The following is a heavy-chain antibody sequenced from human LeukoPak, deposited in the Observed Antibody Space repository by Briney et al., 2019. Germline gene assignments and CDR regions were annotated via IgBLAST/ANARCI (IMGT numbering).Heavy chain of an antibody. CDR1: GYTFISYA. V-gene: IGHV1-3*01. D-gene: IGHD2-2*01. CDR3: ARDCSSTSCPPGY. Sequence: ASVKVSCKASGYTFISYAMHWVRQAPGQRLEWMGWINAGNGNTKYSRKFQGRVTMTRDTSTSTVYMELSSLRSEDTAVYYCARDCSSTSCPPGYWGQGTLVTVSS. CDR2: INAGNGNT. J-gene: IGHJ4*02.